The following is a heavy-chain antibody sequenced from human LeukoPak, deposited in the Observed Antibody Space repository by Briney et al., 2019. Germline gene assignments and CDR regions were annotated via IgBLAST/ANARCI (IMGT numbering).Heavy chain of an antibody. CDR2: IRYSASDE. CDR1: GFTFSYYG. CDR3: AKVWYYDSSGLASFDY. J-gene: IGHJ4*02. Sequence: GGSLRLSCAASGFTFSYYGMHWVRQAPGKGLEWVAFIRYSASDEYYADSVKGRFTISRDNSKNTLYLRMNSLRPEDTAVYYCAKVWYYDSSGLASFDYWGQGTLVTVSS. V-gene: IGHV3-30*02. D-gene: IGHD3-22*01.